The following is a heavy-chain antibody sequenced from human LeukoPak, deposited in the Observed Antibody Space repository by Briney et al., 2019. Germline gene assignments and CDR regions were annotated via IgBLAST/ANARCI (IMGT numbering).Heavy chain of an antibody. CDR2: IYYSGST. CDR1: GGSISSYY. Sequence: SETLSLTCTVSGGSISSYYWSWIRQPPGKGLEWIGYIYYSGSTNYNPSLKSRVTFSVDTSKNQFSLKLISVTAADTAVYYCARVKGVVTPILDYWGQGTLVTVSS. V-gene: IGHV4-59*01. J-gene: IGHJ4*02. CDR3: ARVKGVVTPILDY. D-gene: IGHD2-21*02.